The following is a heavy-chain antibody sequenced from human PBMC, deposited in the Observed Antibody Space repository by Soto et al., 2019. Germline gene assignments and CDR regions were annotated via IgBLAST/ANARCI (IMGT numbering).Heavy chain of an antibody. CDR2: ISYDGSNK. CDR3: ARGQSSSYGYNWFDP. V-gene: IGHV3-30-3*01. CDR1: GFTFSSYA. D-gene: IGHD6-6*01. J-gene: IGHJ5*02. Sequence: GGSLRLSCAASGFTFSSYAMHWVRQAPGKGLEWVAVISYDGSNKYYADSVKGRFTISRDNSKNTLYLQMNSLRAEDTAVYYCARGQSSSYGYNWFDPWGQGTLVTVSS.